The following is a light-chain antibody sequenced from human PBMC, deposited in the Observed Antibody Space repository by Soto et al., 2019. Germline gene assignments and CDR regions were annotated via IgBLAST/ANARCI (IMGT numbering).Light chain of an antibody. V-gene: IGKV1-5*03. CDR3: QQSGDTPPWT. CDR2: KAS. CDR1: QSISSW. J-gene: IGKJ1*01. Sequence: DIQMTQSPSTLSASVGDRVTITCRASQSISSWLAWYQQKPGKAPKLLIYKASTLKSGVPSRFSGSGSGTEFTLTISSLQPEDFATYYCQQSGDTPPWTFGQGTKVDIK.